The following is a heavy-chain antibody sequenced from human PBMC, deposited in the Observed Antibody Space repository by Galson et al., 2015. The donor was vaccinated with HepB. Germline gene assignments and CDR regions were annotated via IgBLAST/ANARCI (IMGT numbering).Heavy chain of an antibody. CDR1: GFTFSSYG. D-gene: IGHD3-22*01. J-gene: IGHJ4*02. Sequence: SLRLSCAASGFTFSSYGMHWVRQAPGKGLEWVAVIWYDGSNKYYADSVKGRFTISRDNSKNTLYLQMNSLRAEDTAVYYCARPHFRYYDSSEFDYWGQGTLVTVSS. CDR3: ARPHFRYYDSSEFDY. CDR2: IWYDGSNK. V-gene: IGHV3-33*01.